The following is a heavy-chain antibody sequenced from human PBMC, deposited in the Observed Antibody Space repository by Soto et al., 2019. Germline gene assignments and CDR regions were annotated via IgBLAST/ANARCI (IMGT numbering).Heavy chain of an antibody. D-gene: IGHD1-26*01. J-gene: IGHJ4*02. Sequence: QVQLVQSGAEVKKPGASVQVSCKASGYTFTGYYMHWVRQAPGQGLEWMGWINPNSGGTNYAQKFQGWVTMTRDTSISTAYMKLSRLRSDDTAVYYCARDARWDEAPMDYWGQGTLVTVSS. CDR3: ARDARWDEAPMDY. CDR1: GYTFTGYY. CDR2: INPNSGGT. V-gene: IGHV1-2*04.